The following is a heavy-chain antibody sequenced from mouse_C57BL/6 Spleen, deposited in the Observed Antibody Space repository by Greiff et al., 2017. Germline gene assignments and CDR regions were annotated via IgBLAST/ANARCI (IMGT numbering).Heavy chain of an antibody. CDR3: SRYYYCSSYYDY. CDR2: IYPGDGDT. J-gene: IGHJ2*01. D-gene: IGHD1-1*01. CDR1: GYAFSSSW. V-gene: IGHV1-82*01. Sequence: VQLQQSGPELVKPGASVKISCKASGYAFSSSWMNWVKQRPGQGLEWIGRIYPGDGDTNYNGKFKGKATLTVDKSSSTAYMQLSSLTSEDSAVYFCSRYYYCSSYYDYWGQGTTLTVSS.